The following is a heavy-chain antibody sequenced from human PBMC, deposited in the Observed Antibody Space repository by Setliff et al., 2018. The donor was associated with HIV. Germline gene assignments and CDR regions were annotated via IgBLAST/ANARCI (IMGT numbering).Heavy chain of an antibody. J-gene: IGHJ4*02. Sequence: PSETLSLTCTVSGDSVRSRPYYWNWIRQPAGKGLEWIGRIYTSGSTNYNPSLKSRVTMSVDTSKNQFSLKLNSVTAADTAVYYCAVVVAANLYDYWGQGTLVTVSS. CDR1: GDSVRSRPYY. CDR2: IYTSGST. V-gene: IGHV4-61*02. CDR3: AVVVAANLYDY. D-gene: IGHD2-15*01.